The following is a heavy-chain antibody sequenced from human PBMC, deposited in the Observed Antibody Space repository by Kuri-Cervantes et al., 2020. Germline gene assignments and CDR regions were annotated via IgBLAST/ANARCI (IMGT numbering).Heavy chain of an antibody. CDR3: ARGWRGRSTSVTHYTRYFDL. Sequence: ESLKISCAASGFTFSSYGMHWVRQPPGEGLEWIGEINHSGSTNYNPSLKSRVTISVDTSKNQFSLKLSSVTAADTAVYYCARGWRGRSTSVTHYTRYFDLWGRGTLVTVSS. CDR2: INHSGST. J-gene: IGHJ2*01. D-gene: IGHD4-17*01. CDR1: GFTFSSYG. V-gene: IGHV4-34*01.